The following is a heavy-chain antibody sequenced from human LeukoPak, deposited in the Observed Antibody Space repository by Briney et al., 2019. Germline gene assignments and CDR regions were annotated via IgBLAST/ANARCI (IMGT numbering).Heavy chain of an antibody. J-gene: IGHJ6*04. D-gene: IGHD3-10*02. CDR2: ISGSGGST. V-gene: IGHV3-23*01. Sequence: GGSLRLSCAASGFTFSSYAMSWVRQAPGKGLEWVSAISGSGGSTYYADSVKGRFTISRDNANNSLYLQMNSLRAEDTAVYYCAELGITMIGGVWGKGTTVTISS. CDR1: GFTFSSYA. CDR3: AELGITMIGGV.